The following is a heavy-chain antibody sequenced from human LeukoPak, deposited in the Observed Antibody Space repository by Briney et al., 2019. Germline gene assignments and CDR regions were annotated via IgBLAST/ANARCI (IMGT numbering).Heavy chain of an antibody. J-gene: IGHJ6*03. CDR1: GFTFSSYN. CDR3: ARDPYSGSYGPYYYYYMDV. V-gene: IGHV3-21*06. CDR2: ITSSSSYI. D-gene: IGHD1-26*01. Sequence: GGSLRLSCTVSGFTFSSYNMNWVRQAPGKGPEWVSSITSSSSYIYYADSVKGRFTISRDNAKNSLYLQMDSLRVEDTAVYYCARDPYSGSYGPYYYYYMDVWGEGTTVTISS.